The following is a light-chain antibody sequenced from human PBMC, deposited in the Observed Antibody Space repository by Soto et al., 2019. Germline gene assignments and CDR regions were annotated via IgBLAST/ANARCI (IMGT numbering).Light chain of an antibody. CDR1: QSVANNY. J-gene: IGKJ1*01. V-gene: IGKV3-20*01. CDR3: QQYGKSPQT. CDR2: GAS. Sequence: EIVLTQSPGTLSLSPGERATLSCRASQSVANNYVCWYQQRHGQAPRLLIYGASLKSTGIADRFSGSGSGTDFTLNISRLEAEDFAVHSCQQYGKSPQTFGQGNKVEL.